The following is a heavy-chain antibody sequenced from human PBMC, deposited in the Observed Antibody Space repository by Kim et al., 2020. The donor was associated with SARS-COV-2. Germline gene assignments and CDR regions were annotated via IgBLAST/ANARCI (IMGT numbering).Heavy chain of an antibody. Sequence: SQTLSLTCAISGDSVSSNSAAWNWARQSPSRGLEWLGRTYYRSKWYNDYAVSVKSRITINPDTSKNQFSLQLNSVTPEDTAVYYCARVCWRLAQQCYDGWVQGTLLTVSS. J-gene: IGHJ4*02. V-gene: IGHV6-1*01. D-gene: IGHD3-3*01. CDR1: GDSVSSNSAA. CDR3: ARVCWRLAQQCYDG. CDR2: TYYRSKWYN.